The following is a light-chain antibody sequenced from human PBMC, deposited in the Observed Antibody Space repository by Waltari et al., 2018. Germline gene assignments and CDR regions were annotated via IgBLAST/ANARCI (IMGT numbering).Light chain of an antibody. CDR3: QQRSHWPRT. CDR1: QSVYNY. Sequence: EIVLTQSPATLSLSPGERATLSCRASQSVYNYLAWYQQKPGQAPRLLIYDSSNRATGIPARFSGSGSGTDFTHTISSLEPEDFAVYYCQQRSHWPRTFGPGTKVDIK. CDR2: DSS. V-gene: IGKV3-11*01. J-gene: IGKJ3*01.